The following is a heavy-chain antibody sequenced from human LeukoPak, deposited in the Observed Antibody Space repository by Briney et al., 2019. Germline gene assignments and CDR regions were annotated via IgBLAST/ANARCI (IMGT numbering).Heavy chain of an antibody. V-gene: IGHV3-53*01. CDR1: GFTGSSNY. J-gene: IGHJ4*02. CDR2: IYSGGST. D-gene: IGHD4-17*01. Sequence: GGSLRLSCAASGFTGSSNYMSWVRQAPGKGLEWVSVIYSGGSTYYADSVKGRFTISRDNSKNTLYLQMNSLRAEDTAVYYCARHDHGVHPTSFYWGQGTLVTVSS. CDR3: ARHDHGVHPTSFY.